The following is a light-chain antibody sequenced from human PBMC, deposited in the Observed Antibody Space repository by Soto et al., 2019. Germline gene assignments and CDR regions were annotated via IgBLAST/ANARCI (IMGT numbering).Light chain of an antibody. Sequence: DIQITQSPSSLSASVGDRVTITCRASQSIINYLNWYQQKPGKAPNLLIYSASSLQSGVPSRFSGSGSGTDFTLTISSLQPADFATYFCQQTYSTPTFGQGTKVEIK. CDR3: QQTYSTPT. CDR2: SAS. J-gene: IGKJ1*01. CDR1: QSIINY. V-gene: IGKV1-39*01.